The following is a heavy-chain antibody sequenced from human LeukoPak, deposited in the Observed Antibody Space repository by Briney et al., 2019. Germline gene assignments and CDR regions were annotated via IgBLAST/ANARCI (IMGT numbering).Heavy chain of an antibody. V-gene: IGHV4-30-4*01. CDR2: IYYSRST. J-gene: IGHJ4*02. Sequence: SETLSLTCTVSGGSISSGDYYWSWIRQPPGKGLEWIGYIYYSRSTYYNPSLKSRVTISVDTSKNQFSLKLSSVTAADAAVYYCARETVVVGFDDWGQGTLVTVSS. D-gene: IGHD2-15*01. CDR1: GGSISSGDYY. CDR3: ARETVVVGFDD.